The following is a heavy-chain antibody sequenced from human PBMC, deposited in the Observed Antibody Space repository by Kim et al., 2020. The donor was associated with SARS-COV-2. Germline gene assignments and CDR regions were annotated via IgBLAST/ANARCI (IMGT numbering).Heavy chain of an antibody. CDR2: INHSGST. V-gene: IGHV4-34*01. CDR1: GGSLSGYY. CDR3: ARGRGKWEPLGAFDV. Sequence: SETLSLTCGVYGGSLSGYYWSWIRQTPGKGLEWIGEINHSGSTNYNPSLKTPVTISLDTSKNQFSLKLNSVTAAETAVYYCARGRGKWEPLGAFDVWGQGRLVTVSS. D-gene: IGHD1-26*01. J-gene: IGHJ3*01.